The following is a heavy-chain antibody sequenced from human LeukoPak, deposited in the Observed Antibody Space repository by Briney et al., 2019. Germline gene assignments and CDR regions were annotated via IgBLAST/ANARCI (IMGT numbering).Heavy chain of an antibody. CDR1: GYTFTIYD. CDR3: ARGGTYLPFGY. Sequence: GASVRVSCKASGYTFTIYDINWVRQATGQGLEWMGWMNANSGDTGYAQNFQGRVTMTRNTSISTAYMELSSLRSEDTAIYYCARGGTYLPFGYWGQGTLVTVSS. J-gene: IGHJ4*02. V-gene: IGHV1-8*01. D-gene: IGHD3-10*01. CDR2: MNANSGDT.